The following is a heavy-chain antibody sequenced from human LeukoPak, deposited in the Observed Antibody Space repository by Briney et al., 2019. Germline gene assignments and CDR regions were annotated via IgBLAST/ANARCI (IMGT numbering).Heavy chain of an antibody. V-gene: IGHV3-23*01. CDR2: IGGSGDST. CDR1: GFAFSSYI. Sequence: GGSLRLSCAASGFAFSSYIMSWVRQAPGKGLEWVSLIGGSGDSTYYADSVKGRFTISRDNSKNTLYLRMNSLRADDTAVYYCAKEGPGGGGYFDDWGQGTLVTVSS. J-gene: IGHJ4*02. D-gene: IGHD3-16*01. CDR3: AKEGPGGGGYFDD.